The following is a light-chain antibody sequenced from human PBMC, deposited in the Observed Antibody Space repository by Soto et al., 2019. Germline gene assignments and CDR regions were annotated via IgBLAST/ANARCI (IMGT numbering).Light chain of an antibody. J-gene: IGKJ2*01. CDR2: GAS. V-gene: IGKV3-15*01. Sequence: EIVMTQSPATLSVSPGERATLSCRASQSVSSKLAWYQQKPGQAPRLLIYGASTRATGIPARFSGSGSGTEFTLTISSLQSEDFAVYYCQQYNNWPYTFGQGTKVDIK. CDR3: QQYNNWPYT. CDR1: QSVSSK.